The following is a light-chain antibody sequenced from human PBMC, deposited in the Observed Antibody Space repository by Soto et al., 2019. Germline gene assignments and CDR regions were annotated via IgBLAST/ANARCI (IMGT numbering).Light chain of an antibody. CDR1: QNLLHSKGYNF. V-gene: IGKV2-28*01. J-gene: IGKJ1*01. Sequence: DIVMTQSPLSLPVTLGEPASISCRSSQNLLHSKGYNFLDWYLQRPGQSPQLLIYLSSYRASGVPDRFSGGGSCTNFTLKISRVEAEDVGVYYCMQALQARTFGQGTKVEIK. CDR2: LSS. CDR3: MQALQART.